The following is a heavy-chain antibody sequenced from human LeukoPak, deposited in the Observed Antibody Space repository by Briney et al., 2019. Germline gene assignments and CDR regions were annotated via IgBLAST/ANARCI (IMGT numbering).Heavy chain of an antibody. CDR3: ARGVIEQLLSDY. CDR2: MNPKSGNT. J-gene: IGHJ4*02. D-gene: IGHD6-6*01. Sequence: ASVKVSCKASGYTFTSYDINWVRQATGQGLEWMGWMNPKSGNTGYAQKFQGRVTITRNTSISTAYMELSSLRSADTAVYYCARGVIEQLLSDYWGQGTLVTVSS. CDR1: GYTFTSYD. V-gene: IGHV1-8*03.